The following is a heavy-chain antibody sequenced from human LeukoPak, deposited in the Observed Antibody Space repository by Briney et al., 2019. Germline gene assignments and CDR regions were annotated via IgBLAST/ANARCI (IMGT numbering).Heavy chain of an antibody. CDR1: GFTFSTYA. J-gene: IGHJ1*01. Sequence: GGALRLSCSASGFTFSTYAMHWVRQAPGKGLEYVSAIGRNGDSTYYADSVKGRFTISRDNSKNTLYLQMSSLRPEDTAVYYCVKDREMGSGWAYFQHWGQGTLVTVSS. D-gene: IGHD6-19*01. CDR3: VKDREMGSGWAYFQH. CDR2: IGRNGDST. V-gene: IGHV3-64D*06.